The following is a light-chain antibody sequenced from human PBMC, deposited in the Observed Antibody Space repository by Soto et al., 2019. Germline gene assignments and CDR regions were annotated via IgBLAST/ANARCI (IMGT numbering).Light chain of an antibody. J-gene: IGKJ4*01. CDR2: DAS. Sequence: EIVLTKSQGTLSLSPGERATLSCRASQSVSSSYLAWYQQKPGQAPRLLIYDASSRATGIPYRFSGSGSGTDFTLTISRLEPADCAVYYCQQYDSSLGLTFGGGTKVEIK. V-gene: IGKV3-20*01. CDR1: QSVSSSY. CDR3: QQYDSSLGLT.